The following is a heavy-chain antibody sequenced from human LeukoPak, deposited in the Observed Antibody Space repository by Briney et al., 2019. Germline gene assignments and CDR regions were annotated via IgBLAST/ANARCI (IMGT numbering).Heavy chain of an antibody. J-gene: IGHJ4*02. Sequence: GGSLRLSCAASGYTFSTYWMHWVRQGPGKGLVWVARINPGGSSITYADSVKGRFTISRDNAKNTLYLQMDSLRAEDTGVYYCARSNQADDYWGQGTLVTVSS. D-gene: IGHD1-14*01. V-gene: IGHV3-74*01. CDR3: ARSNQADDY. CDR1: GYTFSTYW. CDR2: INPGGSSI.